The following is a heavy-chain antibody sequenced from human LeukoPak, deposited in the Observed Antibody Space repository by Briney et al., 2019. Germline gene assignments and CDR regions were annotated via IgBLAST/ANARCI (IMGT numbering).Heavy chain of an antibody. V-gene: IGHV1-8*03. CDR3: ARGDYYDFWSGYYPPHYSNLVPYDY. J-gene: IGHJ4*02. CDR1: GYTFTSYD. D-gene: IGHD3-3*01. Sequence: ASVKVSCKASGYTFTSYDINWVRQATGQGLEWMGWMNPNSGNTGYAQKFQGRVTITRNTSISTAYMELGSLRSEDTAVYYCARGDYYDFWSGYYPPHYSNLVPYDYWGQGTLVTVSS. CDR2: MNPNSGNT.